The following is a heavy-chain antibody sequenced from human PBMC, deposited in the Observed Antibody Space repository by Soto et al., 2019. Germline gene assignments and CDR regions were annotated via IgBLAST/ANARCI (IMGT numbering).Heavy chain of an antibody. V-gene: IGHV4-59*01. J-gene: IGHJ6*02. CDR1: GGSISSYY. CDR2: IYYSGST. CDR3: SGRKPNQYFYERNALPPHGMDV. D-gene: IGHD3-22*01. Sequence: SETLSLTCTVSGGSISSYYWSWIRQPPGKGLEWIGYIYYSGSTNYNPSLKSRVTISVDTSKNQFSLKLSSVTAADTAVYYCSGRKPNQYFYERNALPPHGMDVWGQGTTVTVSS.